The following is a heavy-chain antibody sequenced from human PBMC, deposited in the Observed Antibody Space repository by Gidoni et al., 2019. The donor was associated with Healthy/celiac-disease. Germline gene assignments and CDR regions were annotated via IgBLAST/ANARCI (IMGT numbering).Heavy chain of an antibody. D-gene: IGHD6-13*01. V-gene: IGHV1-69*02. J-gene: IGHJ6*02. CDR2: IIPILGIA. CDR3: ARGGGARPSSSWYYYYGMDV. Sequence: QVQLVQSGAEVKKPGSSVKVSCKASGGTFSSYTISWVRQAPGQGLEWMGRIIPILGIANYAQKFQGRVTITADKSTSTAYMELSSLRSEDTAVYYCARGGGARPSSSWYYYYGMDVWGQGTTVTVSS. CDR1: GGTFSSYT.